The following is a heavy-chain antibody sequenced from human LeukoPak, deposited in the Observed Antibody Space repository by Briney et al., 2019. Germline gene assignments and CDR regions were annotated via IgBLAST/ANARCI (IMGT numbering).Heavy chain of an antibody. D-gene: IGHD3-3*01. J-gene: IGHJ6*02. CDR3: ARAGLRFLSYYYGMDV. CDR1: GYTFTAYY. CDR2: INPNSGGT. V-gene: IGHV1-2*02. Sequence: ASVKVSCKASGYTFTAYYMHWVRQAPGQGLEWMGWINPNSGGTNYAQKFQGRVTMTRDTSISTAYMELSRLRSDDTAVYYCARAGLRFLSYYYGMDVWGQGTTVTVSS.